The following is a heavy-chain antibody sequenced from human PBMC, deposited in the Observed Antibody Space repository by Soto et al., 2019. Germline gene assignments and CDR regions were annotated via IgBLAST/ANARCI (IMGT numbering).Heavy chain of an antibody. CDR3: ARDLLPYYYYYMDV. CDR2: ISSSSSYI. J-gene: IGHJ6*03. Sequence: EVQLVESGGGLVKPGGSLRLSCAASGFTFSSYSMNWVRQAPGKGLEWVSSISSSSSYIYYADSVKCRFTISRDNAKNSLYLQMNSLRAEDTAVYYCARDLLPYYYYYMDVWGKGTTVTVSS. V-gene: IGHV3-21*01. D-gene: IGHD1-26*01. CDR1: GFTFSSYS.